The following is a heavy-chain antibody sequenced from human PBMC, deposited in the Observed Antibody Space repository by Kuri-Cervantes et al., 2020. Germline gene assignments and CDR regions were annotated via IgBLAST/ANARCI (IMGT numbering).Heavy chain of an antibody. CDR1: GFTFSNAW. Sequence: LSLTCAASGFTFSNAWMSWVRQAPGKGLEWVGRIKSKTDGGTTDYAAPVKGRFTISRDDSKNTLYLQMNSLKTEDTAVYYCTTDWYDSSGYMNYWGQGTLVTVSS. D-gene: IGHD3-22*01. CDR3: TTDWYDSSGYMNY. CDR2: IKSKTDGGTT. V-gene: IGHV3-15*01. J-gene: IGHJ4*02.